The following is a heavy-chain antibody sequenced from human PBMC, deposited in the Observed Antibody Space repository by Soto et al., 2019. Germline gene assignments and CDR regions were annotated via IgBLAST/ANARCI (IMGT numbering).Heavy chain of an antibody. CDR1: GFTFSSYA. D-gene: IGHD3-10*01. Sequence: EVQLLESGGGLVQPGGSLRLSCAASGFTFSSYAMSWVRQAPGKGLEWVSAISGSGGSTYYADSVKGRFTISRDNSKNTLYLQMNSLRAEDTAVYYCAKDLLLWFGEFEPIDYWGQGTLVTVSS. J-gene: IGHJ4*02. V-gene: IGHV3-23*01. CDR3: AKDLLLWFGEFEPIDY. CDR2: ISGSGGST.